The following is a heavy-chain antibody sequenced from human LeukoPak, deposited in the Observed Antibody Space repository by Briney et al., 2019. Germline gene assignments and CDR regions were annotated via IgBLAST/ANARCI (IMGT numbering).Heavy chain of an antibody. D-gene: IGHD2-2*01. V-gene: IGHV4-39*01. CDR3: YALPYYYYMDV. Sequence: PSDTLSLTCTVSGGSISSSSYYWRWLRQPPGKGLEWIGSIYYSGSTYYNPSLKSRVTISVDTSKNQFSLKLSSVTAADTAVYYCYALPYYYYMDVWGKGTTVTVSS. CDR1: GGSISSSSYY. CDR2: IYYSGST. J-gene: IGHJ6*03.